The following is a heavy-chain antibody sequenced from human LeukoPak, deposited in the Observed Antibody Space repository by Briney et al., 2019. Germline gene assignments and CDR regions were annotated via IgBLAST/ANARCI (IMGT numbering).Heavy chain of an antibody. D-gene: IGHD2-15*01. CDR3: AKEGYCSGGSCFRYYYGMDV. V-gene: IGHV3-23*01. Sequence: GGSLRLSCAASGFTFSSYAMSWVRQAPGKGLEWVSAISGSGGSTYYADSVKGRFTISRDNSKNTLYLQMNSLRAEDTAVYYCAKEGYCSGGSCFRYYYGMDVWGQGTTVTVSS. CDR2: ISGSGGST. J-gene: IGHJ6*02. CDR1: GFTFSSYA.